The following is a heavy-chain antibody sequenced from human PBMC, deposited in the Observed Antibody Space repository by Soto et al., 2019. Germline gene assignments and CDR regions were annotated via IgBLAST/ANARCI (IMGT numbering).Heavy chain of an antibody. CDR1: GFTFNRYW. CDR3: ARGGYDYSNPFDY. CDR2: INQDGSEK. D-gene: IGHD4-4*01. Sequence: EVQLVESGGGLVQPGGSLRLSCAASGFTFNRYWMKWVRQAPGRGLEWMGNINQDGSEKHYVDSVKGRFTISRDNAKDSVYLQMNCLKAEHTAMYYCARGGYDYSNPFDYWGQGTLVTVSS. V-gene: IGHV3-7*04. J-gene: IGHJ4*02.